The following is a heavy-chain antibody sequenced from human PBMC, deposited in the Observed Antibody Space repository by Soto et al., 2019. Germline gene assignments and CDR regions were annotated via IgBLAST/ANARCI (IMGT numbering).Heavy chain of an antibody. V-gene: IGHV3-43*01. CDR1: GFGFDDYT. CDR2: ISWDRGRT. D-gene: IGHD3-9*01. J-gene: IGHJ4*02. CDR3: AKHTYDILTCKKRYFAY. Sequence: GGPLRLSGSASGFGFDDYTMHWVRHGPGKRPDWISLISWDRGRTLFSDSVKGRFIISRDNNKNSLYLQMNRLQTEDTALYYCAKHTYDILTCKKRYFAYWGQGNLVPVSS.